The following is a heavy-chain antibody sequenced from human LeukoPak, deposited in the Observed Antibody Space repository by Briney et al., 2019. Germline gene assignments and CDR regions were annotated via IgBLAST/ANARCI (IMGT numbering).Heavy chain of an antibody. Sequence: GGSLRLSCAASGFTFNNYWIHWVRQVPGKGLVWVSRINIDGSSASYVDSVKGRFTISRDNAKNTLFLQMNSLRAEDTAVYYCARRGTGHGMDVWGQGTTVIVSS. CDR2: INIDGSSA. CDR3: ARRGTGHGMDV. CDR1: GFTFNNYW. J-gene: IGHJ6*02. D-gene: IGHD1-1*01. V-gene: IGHV3-74*01.